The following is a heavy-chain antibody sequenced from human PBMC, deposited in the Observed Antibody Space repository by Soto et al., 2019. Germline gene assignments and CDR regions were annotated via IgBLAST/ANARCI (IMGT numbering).Heavy chain of an antibody. V-gene: IGHV3-9*01. Sequence: EVQLVESGGGLVQPGRSLRLSCVASGFIFGDFAMHWVRQAPGKGLGWVSSITWNSASIAYADSVKGRFTISRDNAKNSLYLQMNNLRPEDAALYYCTKEVYGMGYYYYGMDVWGQGTTVIVSS. D-gene: IGHD2-8*01. J-gene: IGHJ6*02. CDR2: ITWNSASI. CDR3: TKEVYGMGYYYYGMDV. CDR1: GFIFGDFA.